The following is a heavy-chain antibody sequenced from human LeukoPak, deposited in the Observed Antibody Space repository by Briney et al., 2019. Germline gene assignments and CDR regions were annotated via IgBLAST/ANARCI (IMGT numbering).Heavy chain of an antibody. D-gene: IGHD2-15*01. CDR1: GSTVSSNY. Sequence: GGSLRLSCAVSGSTVSSNYMSWVRQAPGKGLEWVSVLYSGGNTYYADSVKGRFTISRDNAKNSLYLQMNSLRAEDTAVYYCARDKVDCSGGSCYPLFDYWGQGTLVAVSS. CDR3: ARDKVDCSGGSCYPLFDY. CDR2: LYSGGNT. J-gene: IGHJ4*02. V-gene: IGHV3-53*01.